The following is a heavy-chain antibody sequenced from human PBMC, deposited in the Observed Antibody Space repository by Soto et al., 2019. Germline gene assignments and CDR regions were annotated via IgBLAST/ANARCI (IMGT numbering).Heavy chain of an antibody. Sequence: QVQLVQSGAEVKKPGSSVKVSCKASGGTFSSYTISWVRQAPGQGLEWMGRIIPILGIANYAQKFQGRVTSTADKSTSTAYMELSSLRSEDTAVYYCARDGGDCSGGSCYSGLFDYWGQGTLVTVSS. J-gene: IGHJ4*02. CDR2: IIPILGIA. V-gene: IGHV1-69*08. D-gene: IGHD2-15*01. CDR1: GGTFSSYT. CDR3: ARDGGDCSGGSCYSGLFDY.